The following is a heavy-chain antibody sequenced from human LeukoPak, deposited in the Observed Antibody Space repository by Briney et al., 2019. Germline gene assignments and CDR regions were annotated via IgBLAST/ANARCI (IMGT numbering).Heavy chain of an antibody. Sequence: PSETLSLTCTASGGSISSYYWSWIRQPPGKGLEWIGYIYYSGSTNYNPSLKSRVTISVDTSKNQFSLKLSSVTAADTAVYYCARVSGWDGPGDAFDIWGQGTMVTVSS. CDR2: IYYSGST. V-gene: IGHV4-59*01. CDR3: ARVSGWDGPGDAFDI. CDR1: GGSISSYY. J-gene: IGHJ3*02. D-gene: IGHD6-19*01.